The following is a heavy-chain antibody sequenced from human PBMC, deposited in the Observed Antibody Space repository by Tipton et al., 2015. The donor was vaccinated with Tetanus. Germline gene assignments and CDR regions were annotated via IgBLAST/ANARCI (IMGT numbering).Heavy chain of an antibody. CDR1: GFIVSSHY. Sequence: SLRLSCVASGFIVSSHYMSWVRQAPGKGLEWVSTVSNTDSSTYYADSVKGRFTISRDNSKNTLSLQMDSLRDEDTAVYYCVNFATAWGQGTLVTVSS. CDR2: SNTDSST. V-gene: IGHV3-53*01. J-gene: IGHJ5*02. CDR3: VNFATA.